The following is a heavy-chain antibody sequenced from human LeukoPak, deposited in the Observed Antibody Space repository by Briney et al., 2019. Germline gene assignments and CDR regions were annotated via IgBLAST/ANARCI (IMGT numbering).Heavy chain of an antibody. Sequence: SETLSLTCAVYRGFLRGYYWSWIRQPPGKGLEWIGEINHSGSTNYNPSLKSRVTISVDTSKNQFSLKLSSVTAADTAVYYCSRGRRDHYYGSGSYGPYYYYMDVWGKGTTVTVSS. J-gene: IGHJ6*03. CDR2: INHSGST. CDR3: SRGRRDHYYGSGSYGPYYYYMDV. V-gene: IGHV4-34*01. CDR1: RGFLRGYY. D-gene: IGHD3-10*01.